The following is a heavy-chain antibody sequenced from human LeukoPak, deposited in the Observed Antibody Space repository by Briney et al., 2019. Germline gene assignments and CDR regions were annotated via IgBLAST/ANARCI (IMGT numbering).Heavy chain of an antibody. V-gene: IGHV1-69*05. J-gene: IGHJ6*03. CDR3: ARGGETAHYYYYYMDV. Sequence: SVKVSCKASGGTFSSYTISWVRQAPGQGLEWMGVVIPIFGTANYAQKFQGRVTITTDESTSTAYMELSSLRSEDTAVYYCARGGETAHYYYYYMDVWGKGTTVTVSS. D-gene: IGHD7-27*01. CDR1: GGTFSSYT. CDR2: VIPIFGTA.